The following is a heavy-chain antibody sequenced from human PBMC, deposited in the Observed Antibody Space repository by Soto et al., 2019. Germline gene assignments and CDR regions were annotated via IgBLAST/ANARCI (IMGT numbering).Heavy chain of an antibody. CDR2: IKNKANGGAA. CDR3: TTDPGDYEDF. V-gene: IGHV3-15*01. Sequence: EVQLVESGGDLVKPGGCLRLSCGASGITFTNAWMSWVRQAPGKGREWVGRIKNKANGGAADYAARVRGRFTISSDDSASTLFLQMNSLETEDTAVYYCTTDPGDYEDFWGRGTLVTVSS. D-gene: IGHD4-17*01. J-gene: IGHJ4*02. CDR1: GITFTNAW.